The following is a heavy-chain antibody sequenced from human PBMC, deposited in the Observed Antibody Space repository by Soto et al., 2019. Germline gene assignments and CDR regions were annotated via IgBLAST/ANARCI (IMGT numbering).Heavy chain of an antibody. CDR2: IYYSGST. Sequence: PSETLSLTCTVSGGSISSYYWSWIRQPPGKGLEWIGYIYYSGSTNYNPSLKSRVTISVDTSKNQFSLKLSSVTAADTAVYYCARRRIAAADYNYYYYMDVWGKGTTVTVS. J-gene: IGHJ6*03. CDR1: GGSISSYY. CDR3: ARRRIAAADYNYYYYMDV. V-gene: IGHV4-59*08. D-gene: IGHD6-13*01.